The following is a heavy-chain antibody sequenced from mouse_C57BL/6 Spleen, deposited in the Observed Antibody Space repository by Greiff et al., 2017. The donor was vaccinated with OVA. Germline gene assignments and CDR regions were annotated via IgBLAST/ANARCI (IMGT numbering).Heavy chain of an antibody. CDR3: ARDYGSSPMDY. CDR1: GYTFTSYW. D-gene: IGHD1-1*01. CDR2: IHPNSGST. V-gene: IGHV1-64*01. Sequence: QVQLKQPGAELVKPGASVKLSCKASGYTFTSYWMHWVKQRPGQGLEWIGMIHPNSGSTNYNEKFKSKATLTVDKSSSTAYMQLSSLTSEDSAVYYCARDYGSSPMDYWGQGTSVTVSS. J-gene: IGHJ4*01.